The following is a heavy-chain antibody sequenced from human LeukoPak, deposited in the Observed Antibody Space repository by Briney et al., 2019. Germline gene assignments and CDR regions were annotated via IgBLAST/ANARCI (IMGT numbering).Heavy chain of an antibody. CDR3: ARVDTAAADTVDY. J-gene: IGHJ4*02. CDR1: GYTFTSYD. CDR2: MNPNSGNT. D-gene: IGHD6-13*01. V-gene: IGHV1-8*02. Sequence: ASVKVSCKASGYTFTSYDINWVRQATGQGLEWMGWMNPNSGNTNYAQKFQGRVTMTTDTSTSTAYMELRSLRSDDTAVYYCARVDTAAADTVDYWGQGTLATVSS.